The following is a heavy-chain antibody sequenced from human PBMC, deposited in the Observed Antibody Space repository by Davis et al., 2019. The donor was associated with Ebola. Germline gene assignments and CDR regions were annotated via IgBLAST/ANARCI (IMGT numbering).Heavy chain of an antibody. J-gene: IGHJ4*02. CDR3: ARGGSGYDYLVYYFDY. V-gene: IGHV3-33*01. Sequence: GGSLRLSCAASGFTFSSYGMHWVRQAPGKGLEWVAVIWYDGSNKYYADSVKGRFTISRDNSKNTLYLQMNGLRAEDTAVYYCARGGSGYDYLVYYFDYWGQGTLVTVSS. CDR1: GFTFSSYG. D-gene: IGHD5-12*01. CDR2: IWYDGSNK.